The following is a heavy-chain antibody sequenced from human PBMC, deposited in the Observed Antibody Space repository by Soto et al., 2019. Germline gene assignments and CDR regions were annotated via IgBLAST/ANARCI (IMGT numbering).Heavy chain of an antibody. J-gene: IGHJ4*02. Sequence: SGPTLVNPTQTLTLTCTFSGFSLSTSGVGVGWIRQPPGKALEWLALIYWDDDKRYSPSLKSRLTITKDTSKNQVVLTMTNMDPVDTATYYCAHRPNGLTVTDFAYYFDYWGQGTLVTVSS. CDR1: GFSLSTSGVG. V-gene: IGHV2-5*02. D-gene: IGHD4-17*01. CDR2: IYWDDDK. CDR3: AHRPNGLTVTDFAYYFDY.